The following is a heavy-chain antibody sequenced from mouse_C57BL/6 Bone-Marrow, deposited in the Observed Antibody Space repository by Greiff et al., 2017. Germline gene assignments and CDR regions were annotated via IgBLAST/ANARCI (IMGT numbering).Heavy chain of an antibody. CDR3: ARALDV. Sequence: DVQLQESGPGLVKPSQSLSLTCSVTGYSITSGYYWNWIRQFPGNKLEWMGYISYDGSNNYNPSLKNRISITRDTSKNQFFLKLNSVTTEDTATYYCARALDVWGTGTTVTVAS. V-gene: IGHV3-6*01. J-gene: IGHJ1*03. CDR2: ISYDGSN. CDR1: GYSITSGYY.